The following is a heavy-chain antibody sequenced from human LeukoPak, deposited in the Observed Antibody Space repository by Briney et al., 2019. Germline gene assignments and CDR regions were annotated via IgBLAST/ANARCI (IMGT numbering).Heavy chain of an antibody. V-gene: IGHV1-2*06. Sequence: ASVKVSCKASGYTFTGYYVHWVRQAPGQGLKWMGRIDPNSGGTNYAQKFQGRVTMTRDTSTNTAYMELSRLRSDDTAVYYCAKGRDGYNPDYWGQGTLVTVSS. CDR3: AKGRDGYNPDY. J-gene: IGHJ4*02. CDR2: IDPNSGGT. CDR1: GYTFTGYY. D-gene: IGHD5-24*01.